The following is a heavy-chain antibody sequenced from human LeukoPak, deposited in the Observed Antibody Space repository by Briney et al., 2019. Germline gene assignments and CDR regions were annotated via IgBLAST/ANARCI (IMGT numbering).Heavy chain of an antibody. CDR1: GGSISSYF. CDR2: IYYSGST. V-gene: IGHV4-59*01. Sequence: SETLSLTCTLSGGSISSYFWSWIRQPPGKGLEWIGYIYYSGSTNYNPSLKSRVTISVDTSKNQFSLKLSSVTAADTAVYYCARGDDCSSTSCYLAVWGKGTTVTVSS. J-gene: IGHJ6*04. CDR3: ARGDDCSSTSCYLAV. D-gene: IGHD2-2*01.